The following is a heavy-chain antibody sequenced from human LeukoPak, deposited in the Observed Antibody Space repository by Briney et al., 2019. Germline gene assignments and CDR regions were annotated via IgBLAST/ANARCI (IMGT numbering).Heavy chain of an antibody. D-gene: IGHD6-6*01. V-gene: IGHV3-74*01. J-gene: IGHJ4*02. CDR3: ARGPNSNWSGLDF. CDR1: GFSFSGHW. CDR2: TSPTGSTT. Sequence: GGSLRLSCTASGFSFSGHWMHWARQLPGRGLVWVSRTSPTGSTTSYADSVKGRFTVSRDNAKNTLYLQVNNLRAEDTAVYYCARGPNSNWSGLDFWGQGTLLTVSS.